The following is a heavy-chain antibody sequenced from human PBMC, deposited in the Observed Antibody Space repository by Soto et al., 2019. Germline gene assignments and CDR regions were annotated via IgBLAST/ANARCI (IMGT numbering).Heavy chain of an antibody. CDR3: ARLRYDTKGGYPSLFDC. Sequence: PGESLKISCKGSGYSFTSYWISWVRQMPGKGLEWMGRIDPSDSYTNYSPSFQGQVTISADKSISTAYLQWSSLKASDTAMYYCARLRYDTKGGYPSLFDCWGQGTLVTVSS. V-gene: IGHV5-10-1*04. J-gene: IGHJ4*02. D-gene: IGHD3-22*01. CDR2: IDPSDSYT. CDR1: GYSFTSYW.